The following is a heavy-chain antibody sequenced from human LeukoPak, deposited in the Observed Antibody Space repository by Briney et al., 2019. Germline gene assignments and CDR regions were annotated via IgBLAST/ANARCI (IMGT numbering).Heavy chain of an antibody. CDR1: GGSISSGGYY. D-gene: IGHD6-6*01. V-gene: IGHV4-30-2*01. CDR3: ARHSSSNWFDP. Sequence: PSQTLSLTCTVSGGSISSGGYYWSWIRQPPGKGLEWIGYIYHSGSTYYNPSLKSRVTMSVDTSKNQFSLKLSSVTAADTAVYYCARHSSSNWFDPWGQGTLVTVSS. J-gene: IGHJ5*02. CDR2: IYHSGST.